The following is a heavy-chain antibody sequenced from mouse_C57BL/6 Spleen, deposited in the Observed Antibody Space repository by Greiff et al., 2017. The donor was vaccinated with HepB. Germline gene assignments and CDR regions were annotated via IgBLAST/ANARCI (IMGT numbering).Heavy chain of an antibody. CDR1: GYTFTSYW. D-gene: IGHD2-5*01. CDR3: ARSGYSNYSYYAMDY. V-gene: IGHV1-55*01. Sequence: QVQLQQPGAELVKPGASVKMSCKASGYTFTSYWITWVKQRPGQGLEWIGDIYPGSGSTNYNEKFKSKATLTVDTSSSTAYMQLSSLTSEDSAVYYCARSGYSNYSYYAMDYWGQGTSVTVSS. CDR2: IYPGSGST. J-gene: IGHJ4*01.